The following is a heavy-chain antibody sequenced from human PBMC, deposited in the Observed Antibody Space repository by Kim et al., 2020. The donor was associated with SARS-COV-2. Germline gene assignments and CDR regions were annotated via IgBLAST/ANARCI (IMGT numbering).Heavy chain of an antibody. J-gene: IGHJ2*01. Sequence: SETLSLTCTVSGGSISSYYWSWIRQPPGKGLEWIGYIYYSGSTNYNPSLKSRVTISVDTSKNQFSLKLSSVTAADTAVYYCAREAREYCSGGSCYHWYFDLWGRGTLVTVSS. V-gene: IGHV4-59*13. CDR1: GGSISSYY. CDR2: IYYSGST. CDR3: AREAREYCSGGSCYHWYFDL. D-gene: IGHD2-15*01.